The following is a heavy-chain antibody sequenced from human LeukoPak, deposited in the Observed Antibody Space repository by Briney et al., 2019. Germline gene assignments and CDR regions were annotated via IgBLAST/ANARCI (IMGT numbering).Heavy chain of an antibody. V-gene: IGHV3-11*01. CDR3: AREIVVVVAAIYYYYGMDV. D-gene: IGHD2-15*01. CDR1: GFTFSDYY. J-gene: IGHJ6*02. CDR2: ISSSGSTI. Sequence: GGSVRLSCAGSGFTFSDYYMSWIRQAPGKGLEWVSYISSSGSTIYYADSVKGRFTISRDNAKNSLYLQMNSLRAEDTAVYYCAREIVVVVAAIYYYYGMDVWGQGTTVTVSS.